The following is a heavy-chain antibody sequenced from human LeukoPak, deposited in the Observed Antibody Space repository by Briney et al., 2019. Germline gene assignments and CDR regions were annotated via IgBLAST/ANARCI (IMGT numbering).Heavy chain of an antibody. CDR2: IYYSGST. D-gene: IGHD6-13*01. J-gene: IGHJ4*02. V-gene: IGHV4-31*03. Sequence: SETLSLTCTVSGGSISSGGYYWSWIRQHPGRGVDWIGYIYYSGSTYYNPSLKSRVTISVDTSKNQFSLKLSSVTAADTAVYYCARVGIAAAGGEGDHDYWGQGTLVTVSS. CDR3: ARVGIAAAGGEGDHDY. CDR1: GGSISSGGYY.